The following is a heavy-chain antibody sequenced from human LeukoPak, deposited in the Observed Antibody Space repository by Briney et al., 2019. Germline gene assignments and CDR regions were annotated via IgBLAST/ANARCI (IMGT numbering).Heavy chain of an antibody. D-gene: IGHD3-22*01. J-gene: IGHJ6*02. V-gene: IGHV4-59*01. CDR3: ARDTVHYDSSGYAYGMDV. CDR1: GGSFSGYY. Sequence: PSETLSLTCAVYGGSFSGYYWSWIRQPPGKGLEWIGYIYYSGSTNYNPSLKSRVTISVDTSKNQFSLKLSSVTAADTAVYYCARDTVHYDSSGYAYGMDVWGQGTTVTVSS. CDR2: IYYSGST.